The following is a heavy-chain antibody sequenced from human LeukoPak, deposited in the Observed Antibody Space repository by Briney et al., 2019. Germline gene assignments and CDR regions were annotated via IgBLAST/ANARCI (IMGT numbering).Heavy chain of an antibody. Sequence: GGSLRLSRAASGFTFTTAWMTWVRQAPGKGLEWVGRIKSKVDAGTTDYAAPVKGRFTISRDDSKNTLFLQMNSLKIEDTAVYYCTTDHGVDKSWFHYDPFDIWGQGKMVTVSS. V-gene: IGHV3-15*01. CDR2: IKSKVDAGTT. CDR3: TTDHGVDKSWFHYDPFDI. J-gene: IGHJ3*02. D-gene: IGHD6-13*01. CDR1: GFTFTTAW.